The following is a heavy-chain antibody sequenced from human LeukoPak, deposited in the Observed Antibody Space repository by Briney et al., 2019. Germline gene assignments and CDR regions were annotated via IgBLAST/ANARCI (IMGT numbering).Heavy chain of an antibody. Sequence: ASVKASCKASGYTFTSYYMHWVRQAPGQGLEWMGIINPSGGSTSYAQKFQGRVTMTRDTSTSTVYMELSSLRSEDTAVYYCARMDIVATPGDYWGQGTLVTVSS. CDR2: INPSGGST. D-gene: IGHD5-12*01. V-gene: IGHV1-46*01. CDR1: GYTFTSYY. J-gene: IGHJ4*02. CDR3: ARMDIVATPGDY.